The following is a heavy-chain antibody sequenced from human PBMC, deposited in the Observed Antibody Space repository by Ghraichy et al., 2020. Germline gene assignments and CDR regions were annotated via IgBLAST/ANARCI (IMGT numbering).Heavy chain of an antibody. V-gene: IGHV3-48*01. D-gene: IGHD3-3*01. CDR3: ATESPISIFGGIIHFDN. Sequence: GGSLRLSCAASGFTFSSYSMNWVRQAPGKGLECVSYITTSSNTIHYADSVKGRFTISRDNAENSLYLQMNSLRAEDTAIYYCATESPISIFGGIIHFDNWGQGTLVAVSS. CDR1: GFTFSSYS. CDR2: ITTSSNTI. J-gene: IGHJ5*02.